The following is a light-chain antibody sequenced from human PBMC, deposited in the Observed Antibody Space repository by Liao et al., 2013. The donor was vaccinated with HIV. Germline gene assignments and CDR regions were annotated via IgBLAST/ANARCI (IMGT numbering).Light chain of an antibody. J-gene: IGLJ2*01. V-gene: IGLV3-1*01. CDR2: QDV. CDR1: NLGDKH. CDR3: QAWDSSTGGV. Sequence: SYELTQPSSVSVSPGQTASITCSGQNLGDKHASWYQQKPGQSPVLVIYQDVKRPSGIPERFSGSNSGNTATLTISGTQAMDEADYYCQAWDSSTGGVFGGGTKLTVL.